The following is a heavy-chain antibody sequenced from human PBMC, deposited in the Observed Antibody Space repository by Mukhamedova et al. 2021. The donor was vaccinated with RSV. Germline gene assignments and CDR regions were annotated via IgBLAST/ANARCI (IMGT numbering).Heavy chain of an antibody. V-gene: IGHV4-39*01. J-gene: IGHJ4*02. CDR3: ASPFEYSSSSGLVS. D-gene: IGHD6-6*01. Sequence: PSLKSRVTISVDTSKNQFSLKLSSVTAADTAVYYCASPFEYSSSSGLVSWGQGTLVTVSS.